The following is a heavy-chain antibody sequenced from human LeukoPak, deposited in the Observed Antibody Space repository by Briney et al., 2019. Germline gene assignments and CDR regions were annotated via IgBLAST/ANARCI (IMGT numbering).Heavy chain of an antibody. V-gene: IGHV1-2*02. CDR1: GYTFTGYF. Sequence: ASVKVSCKASGYTFTGYFMHWVRQAPGQGLEWMGWINPNSGGTNFAQKFQGRVTMTRDTSISTAYMELSRLRSDDTAVYYCARGITVVRGAILYFYYMDVWGKGTTVTVSS. J-gene: IGHJ6*03. CDR3: ARGITVVRGAILYFYYMDV. D-gene: IGHD3-10*01. CDR2: INPNSGGT.